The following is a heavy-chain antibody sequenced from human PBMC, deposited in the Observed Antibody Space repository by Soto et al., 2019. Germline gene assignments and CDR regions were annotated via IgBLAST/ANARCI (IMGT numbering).Heavy chain of an antibody. CDR1: GDSFNDYY. D-gene: IGHD5-12*01. Sequence: QVQLVQSGAEVRKPGASVTVSCRSSGDSFNDYYIHWERQAPGQGVEWMGWINPTGGVTKYAQKLQGWVSMTRDTSIRTVYMQLSRLRSDDTAVYYCARESGGATATLDYYYFYVDVWGTGTTVTVSS. J-gene: IGHJ6*03. CDR3: ARESGGATATLDYYYFYVDV. CDR2: INPTGGVT. V-gene: IGHV1-2*04.